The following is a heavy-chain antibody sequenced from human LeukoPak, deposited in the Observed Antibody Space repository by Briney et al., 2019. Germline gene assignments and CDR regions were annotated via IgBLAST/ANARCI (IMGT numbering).Heavy chain of an antibody. J-gene: IGHJ4*02. CDR3: ARGPRNYGGRLDY. D-gene: IGHD4-23*01. CDR1: GGSISIGGYY. V-gene: IGHV4-31*03. Sequence: SETLSLTCTVSGGSISIGGYYWSWIRQHPGKGLEWIGYIYYSGITYYNPSLKSRVTISVDTSKNQFSLKLSSVTAADTAVYYCARGPRNYGGRLDYWGQGTLVTVSS. CDR2: IYYSGIT.